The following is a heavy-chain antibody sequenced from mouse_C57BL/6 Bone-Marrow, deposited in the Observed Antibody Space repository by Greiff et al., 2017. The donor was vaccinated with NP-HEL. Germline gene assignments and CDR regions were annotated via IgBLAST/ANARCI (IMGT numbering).Heavy chain of an antibody. J-gene: IGHJ3*01. CDR1: GYTFTSYW. Sequence: VQLQQPGAELVKPGASVKMSCKASGYTFTSYWITWVKQRPGQGLEWIADIYPGSRSTNYNEKLKRKATLTVHTSSSTAYMRLSSLTSEDSAVYYCAGDDCDDVPAWFAYWGQGTLVTVSA. D-gene: IGHD2-4*01. V-gene: IGHV1-55*01. CDR2: IYPGSRST. CDR3: AGDDCDDVPAWFAY.